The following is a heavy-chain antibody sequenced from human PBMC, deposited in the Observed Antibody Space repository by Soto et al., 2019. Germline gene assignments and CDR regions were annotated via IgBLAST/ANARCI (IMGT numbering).Heavy chain of an antibody. CDR1: GGSISSYY. Sequence: SETLSLTCTVSGGSISSYYWSWIRQPPGKGLEWIGYIYYSGSTNYNPSLKSRVTISVDTSKNQFSLKLSSVTAADTAVYYCATDPRGSYPTADPFAYWGQGTLVTVSS. CDR2: IYYSGST. D-gene: IGHD1-26*01. J-gene: IGHJ4*02. CDR3: ATDPRGSYPTADPFAY. V-gene: IGHV4-59*12.